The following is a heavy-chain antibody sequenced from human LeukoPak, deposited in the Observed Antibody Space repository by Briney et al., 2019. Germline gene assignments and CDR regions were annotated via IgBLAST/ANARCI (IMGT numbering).Heavy chain of an antibody. Sequence: GGSLRLSCAASRFTFSSYSMNWVRQAPGKGLELVGFIRSKAYAGTPEYAASVKGRFTISRDDSKSIAYLQMNSLKTEDTAVYYCTVRNGYYGLYWFDPWGQGTLVTVSS. CDR2: IRSKAYAGTP. CDR1: RFTFSSYS. CDR3: TVRNGYYGLYWFDP. D-gene: IGHD3-3*01. J-gene: IGHJ5*02. V-gene: IGHV3-49*04.